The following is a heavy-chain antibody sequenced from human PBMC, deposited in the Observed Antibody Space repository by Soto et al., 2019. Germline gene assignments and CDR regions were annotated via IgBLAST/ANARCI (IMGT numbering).Heavy chain of an antibody. V-gene: IGHV4-59*02. J-gene: IGHJ5*02. Sequence: SETKCVTCTVADGTVRSYDLSLIRKNTGKGLEWIGYIYYSGSTNYNPSLKSRVTISVDTSKNQSSLKLSSVTAADTAVYYCARNHPEYYYDSSGYYWFDRWGQGTLVTVSS. CDR3: ARNHPEYYYDSSGYYWFDR. D-gene: IGHD3-22*01. CDR2: IYYSGST. CDR1: DGTVRSYD.